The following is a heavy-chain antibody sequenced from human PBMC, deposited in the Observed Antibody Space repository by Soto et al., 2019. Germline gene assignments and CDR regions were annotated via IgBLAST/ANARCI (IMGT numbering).Heavy chain of an antibody. CDR3: ARGLEYYYYGMDV. Sequence: ASVKVSCKASGYTFTGYYMHWVRQAPGQGLEWMGWINPNSGGTNYAQKFQGWVTMTRDTSISTAYMELSRLRSDDTAVYYCARGLEYYYYGMDVWGQGXTVTVYS. V-gene: IGHV1-2*04. D-gene: IGHD1-1*01. CDR1: GYTFTGYY. J-gene: IGHJ6*02. CDR2: INPNSGGT.